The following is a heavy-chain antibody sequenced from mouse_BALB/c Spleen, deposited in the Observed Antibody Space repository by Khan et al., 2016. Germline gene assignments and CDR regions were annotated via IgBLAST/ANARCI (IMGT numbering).Heavy chain of an antibody. Sequence: EVQLQESGPGLVKPSQSLSLTCTVTGYSITSDYAWNWIRQFPGNKVEWMGYISYSGSTSYNPSLKSRISITRATSKNQFFLQLNSVTTEDTATYYCARTRNYGSSPAWFAYWGQGTLVTVSA. CDR1: GYSITSDYA. J-gene: IGHJ3*01. D-gene: IGHD1-1*01. CDR3: ARTRNYGSSPAWFAY. V-gene: IGHV3-2*02. CDR2: ISYSGST.